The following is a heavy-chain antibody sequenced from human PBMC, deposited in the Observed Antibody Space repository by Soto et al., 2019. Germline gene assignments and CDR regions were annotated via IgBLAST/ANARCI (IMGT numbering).Heavy chain of an antibody. J-gene: IGHJ3*02. CDR1: GFTFSSYE. CDR2: ISSSGSTI. D-gene: IGHD3-3*01. V-gene: IGHV3-48*03. Sequence: EVQLVESGGGLVQPGGSLRLSCAASGFTFSSYEMNWVRQAPGKGLEWVSYISSSGSTIYYADSVKGRFTISRDNAKNSLYLQMNSLRAEDTAVYYCAREPYDFWSGPNAFDIWGQGTMVTV. CDR3: AREPYDFWSGPNAFDI.